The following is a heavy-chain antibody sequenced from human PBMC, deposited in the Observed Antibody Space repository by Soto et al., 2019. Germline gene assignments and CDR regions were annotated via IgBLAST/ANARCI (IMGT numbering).Heavy chain of an antibody. Sequence: QVQLVQSGAEVKKPGSSVKVSCKASGGTFSSYTISWVRQAPGQGLEWMGRIIPILGIANYAQKFQGRVTITADKSTSTAYMGLSSLRSEDTAVYYCAVCGGDCYAPDYWGQGTLVTVSS. CDR2: IIPILGIA. J-gene: IGHJ4*02. D-gene: IGHD2-21*01. CDR3: AVCGGDCYAPDY. V-gene: IGHV1-69*02. CDR1: GGTFSSYT.